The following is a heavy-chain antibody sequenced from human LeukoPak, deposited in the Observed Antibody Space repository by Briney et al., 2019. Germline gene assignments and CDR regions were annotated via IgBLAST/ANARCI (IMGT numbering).Heavy chain of an antibody. J-gene: IGHJ4*02. CDR2: ISSSSSYI. Sequence: GGSLRLSCAASRFTFSTDTMNWVRQAPGKGLEWVSSISSSSSYIYYADSVKGRFTISRDNAKNSLYLQMNTLRAVDTAVYYCARDRTTVTTFDYWGQGTLVTVSS. V-gene: IGHV3-21*01. D-gene: IGHD4-17*01. CDR3: ARDRTTVTTFDY. CDR1: RFTFSTDT.